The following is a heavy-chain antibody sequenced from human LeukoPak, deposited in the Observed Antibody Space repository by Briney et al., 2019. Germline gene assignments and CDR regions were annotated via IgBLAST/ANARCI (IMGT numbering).Heavy chain of an antibody. CDR1: GFTFGSYS. V-gene: IGHV3-21*01. CDR2: ISSSSSYI. D-gene: IGHD5-12*01. CDR3: ARFHSGYPYFDY. Sequence: PGGSLRLSCAASGFTFGSYSMNWVRQAPGKGLEWVSSISSSSSYIYYADSVKGRFTISRDNAKNSLYLQMNSLRAEDTAVYYCARFHSGYPYFDYWGQGALVTVSS. J-gene: IGHJ4*02.